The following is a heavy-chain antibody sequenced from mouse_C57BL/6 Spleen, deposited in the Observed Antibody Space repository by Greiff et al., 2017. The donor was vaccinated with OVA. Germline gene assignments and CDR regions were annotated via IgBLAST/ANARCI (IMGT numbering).Heavy chain of an antibody. CDR1: GFTFSSYA. Sequence: DVHLVESGGGLVKPGGSLKLSCAASGFTFSSYAMSWVRQTPEKRLEWVATISDGGSYTYYPDNVKGRFTISRDNAKNNLYLQMSHLKSEDTAMYYCALRIYDGYSYFDYWGQGTTLTVSS. CDR2: ISDGGSYT. D-gene: IGHD2-3*01. CDR3: ALRIYDGYSYFDY. V-gene: IGHV5-4*01. J-gene: IGHJ2*01.